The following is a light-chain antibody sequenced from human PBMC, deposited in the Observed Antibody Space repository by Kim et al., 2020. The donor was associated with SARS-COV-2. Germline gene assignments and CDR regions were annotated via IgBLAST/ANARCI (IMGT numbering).Light chain of an antibody. CDR2: YDS. Sequence: SYELTQPPSVSVAPGKTARITCGGNNIGSKSVHWYQQKPGQAPVLVIYYDSDRPSGIPERFSGSNSGYPATLTISRVGAGDEADYYCQVWDSSSDHGVFGGGTKVTFL. J-gene: IGLJ3*02. V-gene: IGLV3-21*04. CDR1: NIGSKS. CDR3: QVWDSSSDHGV.